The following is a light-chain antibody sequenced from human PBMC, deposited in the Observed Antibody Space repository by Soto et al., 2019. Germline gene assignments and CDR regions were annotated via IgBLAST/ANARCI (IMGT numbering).Light chain of an antibody. CDR2: DVS. Sequence: EVVLTQSPATLSLSPGERATHSCRASHSVYSYLAWYQQKPGQPPRLLISDVSNRATGIPARFSGSGYGTDFTLTISSLEPEDFAVYYCQHRNDWPFTFGGGTKVEIK. V-gene: IGKV3-11*01. J-gene: IGKJ4*01. CDR3: QHRNDWPFT. CDR1: HSVYSY.